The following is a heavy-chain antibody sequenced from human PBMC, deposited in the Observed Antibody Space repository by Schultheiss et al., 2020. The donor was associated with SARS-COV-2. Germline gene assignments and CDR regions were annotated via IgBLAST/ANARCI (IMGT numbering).Heavy chain of an antibody. CDR2: ISSNGGST. CDR1: GFTFSSYA. V-gene: IGHV3-23*01. D-gene: IGHD1-26*01. CDR3: EVGGGSYKYYFDY. J-gene: IGHJ4*02. Sequence: GESLKISCAASGFTFSSYAMSWVRQAPGKGLEYVSAISSNGGSTYYADSVKGRFTISRDNAKNSLYLQMNSVRAEDTAVYYCEVGGGSYKYYFDYWGQGTLVTVSS.